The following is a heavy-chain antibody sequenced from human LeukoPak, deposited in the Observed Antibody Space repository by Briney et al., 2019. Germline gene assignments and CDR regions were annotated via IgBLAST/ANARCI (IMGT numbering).Heavy chain of an antibody. CDR2: IYSGGST. D-gene: IGHD3-22*01. J-gene: IGHJ4*02. Sequence: GGSLRLSCAASGFTVSSNYMSWVRRAPGKGLEWVSVIYSGGSTYYADSVKGRFTISRDNAKNSLYLQMNSLRAEDTAVYYCARDHYDNHIDYWGQGTLVTVSS. V-gene: IGHV3-53*01. CDR3: ARDHYDNHIDY. CDR1: GFTVSSNY.